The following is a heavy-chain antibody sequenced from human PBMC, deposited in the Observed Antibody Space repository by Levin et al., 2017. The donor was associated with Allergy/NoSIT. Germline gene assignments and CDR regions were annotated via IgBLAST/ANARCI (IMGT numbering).Heavy chain of an antibody. Sequence: SQTLSLPCTVSGGSISSSYWSWIRQPPGKGLEWIGYIYYSGSTNYNPSLKSRVTISVDTSKNQFSLKLSSVTAADTAVYYCAGPQHDAFDSWGQGTMVTVSS. CDR1: GGSISSSY. CDR3: AGPQHDAFDS. D-gene: IGHD2-2*01. J-gene: IGHJ3*02. V-gene: IGHV4-59*01. CDR2: IYYSGST.